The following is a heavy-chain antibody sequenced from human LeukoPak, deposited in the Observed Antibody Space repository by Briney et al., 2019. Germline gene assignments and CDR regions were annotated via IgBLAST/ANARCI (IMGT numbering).Heavy chain of an antibody. Sequence: PSKTLSLTCDVAGYLISTDYYWGWIRKPPGKGLEWIGAVYHTGVAYYNPSLRSRGTTSVDTSKNQLCLQLTSVTPADTAVYYCARGGVVVAVYFDFWGQGTLVTVSS. J-gene: IGHJ4*02. D-gene: IGHD2-15*01. CDR3: ARGGVVVAVYFDF. CDR1: GYLISTDYY. CDR2: VYHTGVA. V-gene: IGHV4-38-2*01.